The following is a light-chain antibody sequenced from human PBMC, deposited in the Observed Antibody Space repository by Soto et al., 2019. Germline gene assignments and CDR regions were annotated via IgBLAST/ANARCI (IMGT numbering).Light chain of an antibody. CDR1: TGTVTSGHY. V-gene: IGLV7-46*01. CDR3: LLSYSTAKV. CDR2: HTS. J-gene: IGLJ3*02. Sequence: QAVVTQEPSLTVSPGGTVTLTCGSSTGTVTSGHYPYWFQQKPGQAPRTLIYHTSNKHSWTPARFSGSLLGGKAALTLSGAQPEDEADYYGLLSYSTAKVFGGGTKLTVL.